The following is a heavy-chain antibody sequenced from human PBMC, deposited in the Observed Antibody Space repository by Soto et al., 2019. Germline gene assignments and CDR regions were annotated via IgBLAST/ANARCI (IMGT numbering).Heavy chain of an antibody. CDR3: VRAVGRDGSSGYRGAYDS. D-gene: IGHD6-13*01. J-gene: IGHJ4*02. Sequence: QVQLVQSGAEVKKSGASVKVSCKASGYTFTAYYIHWLRQAPGQGLEWLGWINPDTGVTDYAQKFQGWVTLTRDTSKTTAYMELSSLKSDDTAVFYCVRAVGRDGSSGYRGAYDSWGQGTLITVSS. V-gene: IGHV1-2*04. CDR1: GYTFTAYY. CDR2: INPDTGVT.